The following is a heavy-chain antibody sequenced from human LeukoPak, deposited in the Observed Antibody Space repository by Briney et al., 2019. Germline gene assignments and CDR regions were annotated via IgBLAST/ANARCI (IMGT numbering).Heavy chain of an antibody. D-gene: IGHD3-10*01. CDR1: GVSISSGSNY. Sequence: SETLSLTCSVSGVSISSGSNYWGWIRQPPGKTLEWIGSIYSRGSTYYNPSRKSRVIILFDTAKTHFSLNLSSVTAADTAVYYCARSDGYGLIGIWGQGTMVTVSS. J-gene: IGHJ3*02. CDR3: ARSDGYGLIGI. V-gene: IGHV4-39*07. CDR2: IYSRGST.